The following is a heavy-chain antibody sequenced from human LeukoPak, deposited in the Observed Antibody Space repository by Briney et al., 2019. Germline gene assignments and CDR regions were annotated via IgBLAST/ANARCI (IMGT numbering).Heavy chain of an antibody. Sequence: PGGSLRLSCAASGFTFSSYAMHWVRQAPGKGLEWVAVISYDGSNKYYADSVKGRFTISRDNSKNTLYLQMNSLRAEDTAVYYCAKDPYYYGSGSYWDYYYYGMDVWGQGTTVTVSS. J-gene: IGHJ6*02. V-gene: IGHV3-30*04. CDR3: AKDPYYYGSGSYWDYYYYGMDV. CDR2: ISYDGSNK. D-gene: IGHD3-10*01. CDR1: GFTFSSYA.